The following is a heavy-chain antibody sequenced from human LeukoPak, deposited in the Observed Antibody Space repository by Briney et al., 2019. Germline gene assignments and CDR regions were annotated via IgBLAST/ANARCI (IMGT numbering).Heavy chain of an antibody. CDR3: ARDLLRAARPGPLDY. CDR1: GFTFSSYA. CDR2: ISYDGSNK. Sequence: PGGSLRLSCAASGFTFSSYAMHWVRQAPGKGLEWVAVISYDGSNKYYADSVKGRFTISRDNSKNTLYLQMNSLRAEDTAVYYCARDLLRAARPGPLDYWGQGTLVTVSS. J-gene: IGHJ4*02. V-gene: IGHV3-30*04. D-gene: IGHD6-6*01.